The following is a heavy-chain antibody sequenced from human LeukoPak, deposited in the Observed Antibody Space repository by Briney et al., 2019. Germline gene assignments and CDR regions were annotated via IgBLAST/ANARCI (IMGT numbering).Heavy chain of an antibody. CDR1: GYTFTSYG. CDR3: ARGVLYSSSSEFDY. V-gene: IGHV1-18*01. D-gene: IGHD6-6*01. Sequence: ASVKVSCKASGYTFTSYGISWVRQAPGQGLEWMGWISAYNGNTNYAQKFQGRVTMTRDTSISTAYMELSRLRSDDTAVYYCARGVLYSSSSEFDYWGQGTLVTVSS. J-gene: IGHJ4*02. CDR2: ISAYNGNT.